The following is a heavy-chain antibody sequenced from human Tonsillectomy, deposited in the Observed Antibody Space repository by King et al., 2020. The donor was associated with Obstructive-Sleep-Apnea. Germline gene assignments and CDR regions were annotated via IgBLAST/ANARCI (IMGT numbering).Heavy chain of an antibody. J-gene: IGHJ5*02. CDR3: ASMEATAGSWFDP. V-gene: IGHV4-34*01. Sequence: VQLQQWGAGLLKPSETLSLTCAVYGWSFSCYYWSWIRQPPGKGLDWIGEINHSGSTNYNPSLKSRVTIYVDTSKNQFALKLSSVTAADTAVYYCASMEATAGSWFDPWGQGTLVTVSS. CDR1: GWSFSCYY. CDR2: INHSGST. D-gene: IGHD1-26*01.